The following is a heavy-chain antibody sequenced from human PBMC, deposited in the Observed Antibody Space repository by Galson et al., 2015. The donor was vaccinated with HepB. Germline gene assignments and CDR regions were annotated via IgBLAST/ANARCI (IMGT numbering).Heavy chain of an antibody. CDR3: ARTSLGWFDP. Sequence: SLRLSCAASGFTISDYYMSWIRQAPGKGLEWVSYMSSRGTTIIYADSVKGRFTISRDNAKNSLYLQMNSLRAEDTAVYYCARTSLGWFDPWGQGTLVTVSS. CDR1: GFTISDYY. J-gene: IGHJ5*02. V-gene: IGHV3-11*01. CDR2: MSSRGTTI.